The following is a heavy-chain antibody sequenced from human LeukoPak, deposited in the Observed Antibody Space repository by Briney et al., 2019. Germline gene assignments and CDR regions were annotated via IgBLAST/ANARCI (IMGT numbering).Heavy chain of an antibody. CDR3: ARVRGYSYGSDAFDI. Sequence: GGSLRLSCAASGFTFSDYYMSWIRQAPGKGLEWVSYISSSGSTIYYADSVKGRFTISRDNAKNSLYLQMSSLRAEDTAVYYCARVRGYSYGSDAFDIWGQGTMVTVSS. J-gene: IGHJ3*02. CDR2: ISSSGSTI. CDR1: GFTFSDYY. V-gene: IGHV3-11*01. D-gene: IGHD5-18*01.